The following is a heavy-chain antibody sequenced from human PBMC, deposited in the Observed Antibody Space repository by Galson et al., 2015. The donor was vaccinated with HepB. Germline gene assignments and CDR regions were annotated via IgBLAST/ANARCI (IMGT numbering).Heavy chain of an antibody. CDR3: VKDGLILTPGIHPTVFAV. CDR1: GFRFNSYG. Sequence: SLRLSCAGSGFRFNSYGIHWVRQSPGKGLEWISFISYDATNKYYTDSVKGRFSISRDNSKNTVSPQMHGLRPEDTAVYFCVKDGLILTPGIHPTVFAVWGQGATFTVSS. J-gene: IGHJ6*02. D-gene: IGHD3-9*01. V-gene: IGHV3-30*18. CDR2: ISYDATNK.